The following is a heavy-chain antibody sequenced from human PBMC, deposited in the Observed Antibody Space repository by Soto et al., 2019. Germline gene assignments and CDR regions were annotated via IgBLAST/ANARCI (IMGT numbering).Heavy chain of an antibody. CDR1: GFTFSSYD. CDR2: IGTAGDT. V-gene: IGHV3-13*01. Sequence: VGSLRLSCAASGFTFSSYDMHWVRQATGKGLEWVSAIGTAGDTYYPGSVKGRFTISRENAKNSLYLQMNSLRAGDTAVYYCARWGCSGGSCYGNRYYYYMDVWGKGTTVTVSS. CDR3: ARWGCSGGSCYGNRYYYYMDV. J-gene: IGHJ6*03. D-gene: IGHD2-15*01.